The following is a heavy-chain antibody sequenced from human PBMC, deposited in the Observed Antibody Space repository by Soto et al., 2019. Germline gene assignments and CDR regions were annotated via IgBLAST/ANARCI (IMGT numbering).Heavy chain of an antibody. CDR3: ARGFLQACDY. V-gene: IGHV1-3*01. CDR2: INAGNGNT. CDR1: GYTFTSYA. Sequence: QVPLVQSGAEVKKPGASVKVSCKASGYTFTSYAMHWVRQAPGQRLEWMGGINAGNGNTNYSQKFQGRVTITRDTSASPAYMELSSLRSEDTAVYYCARGFLQACDYWGQGTLVTVSS. D-gene: IGHD4-4*01. J-gene: IGHJ4*02.